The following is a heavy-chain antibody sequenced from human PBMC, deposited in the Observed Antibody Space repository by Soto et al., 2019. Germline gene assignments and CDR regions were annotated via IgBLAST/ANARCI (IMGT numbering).Heavy chain of an antibody. CDR2: VDPRDSYV. Sequence: PGESLKISCTGFGYTFTTFWISWVRQMPGKGLEWLGRVDPRDSYVTYNPSFEGHVTISADKSISTAYLQWGSLKASDTAVYYCARGQRSDPFFDYWGQGALVTVSS. J-gene: IGHJ4*02. CDR3: ARGQRSDPFFDY. CDR1: GYTFTTFW. V-gene: IGHV5-10-1*01.